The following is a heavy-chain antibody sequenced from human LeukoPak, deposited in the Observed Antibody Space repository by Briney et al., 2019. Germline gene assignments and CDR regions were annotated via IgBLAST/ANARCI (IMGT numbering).Heavy chain of an antibody. CDR1: GYTFTSYG. CDR3: ARTRRQQQLNWFDP. Sequence: ASVKVSCKASGYTFTSYGIIWVRQAPGQGLEWMGWISAYNGNTNYAQKLQGRVTMTTDTSTSTAYMELRSLRSDDTAVYYCARTRRQQQLNWFDPWGQGTLVTVSS. D-gene: IGHD6-13*01. J-gene: IGHJ5*02. V-gene: IGHV1-18*01. CDR2: ISAYNGNT.